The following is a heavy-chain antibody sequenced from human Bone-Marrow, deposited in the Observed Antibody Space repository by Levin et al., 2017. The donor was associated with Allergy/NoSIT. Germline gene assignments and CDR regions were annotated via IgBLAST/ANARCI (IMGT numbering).Heavy chain of an antibody. CDR3: AIHSKNHYYYGLDG. CDR1: GGSINFYY. D-gene: IGHD5-18*01. J-gene: IGHJ6*02. V-gene: IGHV4-59*01. CDR2: IYYRGNV. Sequence: SETLSLTCTVSGGSINFYYWSWIRQPPGEGLELIGNIYYRGNVNYNPSLKSRVTMSLDTSKNQFYLSLSSVTAADTAVYFCAIHSKNHYYYGLDGWGPGTTVSVSS.